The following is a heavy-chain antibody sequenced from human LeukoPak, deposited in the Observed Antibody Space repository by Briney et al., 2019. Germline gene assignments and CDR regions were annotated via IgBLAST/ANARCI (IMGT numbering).Heavy chain of an antibody. CDR2: INPNSGNT. J-gene: IGHJ4*02. CDR3: ASTGEQGSSVF. CDR1: GYTFTSYD. Sequence: ASVKVSCKAPGYTFTSYDINWVRQATGQGLEWMGWINPNSGNTGYAQKIQGRVTMTRNTYISTAYMELRRLRSEDTAVYYCASTGEQGSSVFWGQGTLVTVSS. D-gene: IGHD1-14*01. V-gene: IGHV1-8*01.